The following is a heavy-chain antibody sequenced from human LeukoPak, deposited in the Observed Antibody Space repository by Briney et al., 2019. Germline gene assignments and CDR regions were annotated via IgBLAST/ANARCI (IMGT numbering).Heavy chain of an antibody. V-gene: IGHV3-23*01. D-gene: IGHD3-10*01. Sequence: GGSLRLSCEASGFSFSSYAMSWVRQPPGKGLEWVSTISGSGDTTYYADSVKGRFTISRDNSKNTLYLQMNSLRAEDTAVYYCAKETVRSSQFDPWGQGTLVTVSS. CDR3: AKETVRSSQFDP. J-gene: IGHJ5*02. CDR2: ISGSGDTT. CDR1: GFSFSSYA.